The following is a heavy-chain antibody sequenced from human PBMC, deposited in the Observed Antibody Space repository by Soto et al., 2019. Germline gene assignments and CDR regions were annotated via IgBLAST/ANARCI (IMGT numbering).Heavy chain of an antibody. CDR2: ISYDGSNK. CDR1: GFTFSSYA. V-gene: IGHV3-30-3*01. J-gene: IGHJ3*02. Sequence: GSLRLSCAASGFTFSSYAMHWVRQAPGKGLEWVAVISYDGSNKYYADSVKGRFTISRDNSKNTLYLQMNSLRAEDTAVYYCAGADAFDIWGQGTMVTVSS. CDR3: AGADAFDI.